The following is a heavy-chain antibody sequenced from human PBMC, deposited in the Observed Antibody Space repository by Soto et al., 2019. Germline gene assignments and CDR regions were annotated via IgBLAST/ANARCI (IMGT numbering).Heavy chain of an antibody. CDR1: GGSFSGYY. CDR2: INHSGST. D-gene: IGHD3-3*01. Sequence: PSETLSLTCAVYGGSFSGYYWSWIRQPPGKGLEWIGEINHSGSTNYNPSLKSRVTISVDTSKNQFSLKLSSVTAADTAVYYCARPGSGYYTAFDYRGQGTLVTVS. V-gene: IGHV4-34*01. J-gene: IGHJ4*02. CDR3: ARPGSGYYTAFDY.